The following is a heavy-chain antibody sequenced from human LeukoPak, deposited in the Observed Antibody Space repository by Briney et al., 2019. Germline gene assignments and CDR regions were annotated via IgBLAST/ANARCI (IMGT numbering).Heavy chain of an antibody. Sequence: SQTLSLTCAISGDSVSSNSAAWNWIRQSPSRGLEWLGRTYYRSKWYNDYAVSVKSRTTINPDTSKNQFSLQLNSVTPEDTAVYYCASGDCSGGSCYFDYWGQGTLVTVSS. CDR2: TYYRSKWYN. CDR1: GDSVSSNSAA. D-gene: IGHD2-15*01. CDR3: ASGDCSGGSCYFDY. V-gene: IGHV6-1*01. J-gene: IGHJ4*02.